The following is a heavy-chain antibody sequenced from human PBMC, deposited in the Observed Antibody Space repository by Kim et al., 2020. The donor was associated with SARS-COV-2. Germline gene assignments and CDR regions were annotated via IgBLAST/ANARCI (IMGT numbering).Heavy chain of an antibody. CDR1: GFTFSAYW. J-gene: IGHJ3*02. V-gene: IGHV3-7*01. D-gene: IGHD2-15*01. Sequence: GGSLRLSCAASGFTFSAYWMNWVRQAPGKGLEWVGNIKQDGSEKYYVDSVKGRFTISRDNAKNSLFLQMNSLRVEDTAVYYCAKVSAGGPFDIWGQGTMVTVSS. CDR3: AKVSAGGPFDI. CDR2: IKQDGSEK.